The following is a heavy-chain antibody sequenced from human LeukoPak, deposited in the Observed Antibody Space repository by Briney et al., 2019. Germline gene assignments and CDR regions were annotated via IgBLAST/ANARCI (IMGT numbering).Heavy chain of an antibody. CDR3: ASSGITGTTYFDY. Sequence: GGSLRLSCAASGFSFSSSAMFWVRQAPGKGLEWVSTISGSGGSTYYADSVKGRFTISRDNSKNTLYLQMNSLRAEDTAVYYCASSGITGTTYFDYWGQGTLVTVAS. V-gene: IGHV3-23*01. CDR2: ISGSGGST. J-gene: IGHJ4*02. CDR1: GFSFSSSA. D-gene: IGHD1-20*01.